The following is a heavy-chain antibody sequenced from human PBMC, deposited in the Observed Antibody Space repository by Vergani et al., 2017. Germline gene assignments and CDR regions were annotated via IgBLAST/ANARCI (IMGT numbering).Heavy chain of an antibody. CDR2: INPNSGGT. CDR3: ASLGGTAATHFNYYGMDV. V-gene: IGHV1-2*02. D-gene: IGHD2-15*01. J-gene: IGHJ6*02. Sequence: QVQLVQSGAEVKKPGASVKVSCKASGYTFTGYYMHWVRQAPGQGLEWMGWINPNSGGTNYAQKFQGRVTMTRDPSISTAYMEMSRRRSDDTAVYYCASLGGTAATHFNYYGMDVWGQGTTVTVSS. CDR1: GYTFTGYY.